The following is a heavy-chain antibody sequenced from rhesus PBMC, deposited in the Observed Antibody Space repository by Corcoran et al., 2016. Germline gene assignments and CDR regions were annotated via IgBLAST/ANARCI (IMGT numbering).Heavy chain of an antibody. Sequence: EVQLVESGGGLVQPGGSLRLSCAASGFTFSNYYMHWVRQAQGKGLEWVGLNKHKANSYTTEYGAAVKGRFTISRDDSKNTLYLQMSSLKTEDTALYYCTKQWVQLSYFDYWGQGVLVTVSS. CDR2: NKHKANSYTT. D-gene: IGHD5-24*01. J-gene: IGHJ4*01. CDR3: TKQWVQLSYFDY. CDR1: GFTFSNYY. V-gene: IGHV3-20*01.